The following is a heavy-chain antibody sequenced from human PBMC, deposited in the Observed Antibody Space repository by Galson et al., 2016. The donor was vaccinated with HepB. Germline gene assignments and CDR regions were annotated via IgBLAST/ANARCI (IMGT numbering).Heavy chain of an antibody. CDR1: DGSISTYP. CDR3: ARGASGVLATWGPLRGMDV. D-gene: IGHD3-3*01. CDR2: IYHSGSA. Sequence: SETLSLTCTVSDGSISTYPWTWIRQPPGKGLEWIGYIYHSGSASYNPSLKSRVTISIDTSKIQFSLRLTSVTAADTAVYYCARGASGVLATWGPLRGMDVWGQGTTVTVSS. J-gene: IGHJ6*02. V-gene: IGHV4-59*01.